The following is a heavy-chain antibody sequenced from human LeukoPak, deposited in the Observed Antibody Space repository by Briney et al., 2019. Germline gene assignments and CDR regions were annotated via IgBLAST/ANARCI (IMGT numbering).Heavy chain of an antibody. D-gene: IGHD3-10*01. CDR1: GGTFSSYA. Sequence: SVKVSCKASGGTFSSYAISWVRQAPGQGLEWMGGIIPIFGTANYAQKFQGRVTITTDESTSTAYMELSSLRSEDTAVYYCARVRSTRGSGRGNWFDPWGQGTLVTVSS. V-gene: IGHV1-69*05. J-gene: IGHJ5*02. CDR2: IIPIFGTA. CDR3: ARVRSTRGSGRGNWFDP.